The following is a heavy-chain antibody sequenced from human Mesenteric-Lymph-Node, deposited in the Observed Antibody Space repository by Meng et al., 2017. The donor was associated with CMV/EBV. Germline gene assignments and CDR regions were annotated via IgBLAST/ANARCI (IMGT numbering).Heavy chain of an antibody. V-gene: IGHV3-30*02. CDR2: IRYDGSNK. Sequence: GESLKISCAASGFTFSNYGMHWVRQAPGKGLEWVTFIRYDGSNKYYADSVKGRFTISRDNSKNTLYLQMNSLRAEDTAVYYCAKDEGGTPYYFDYWGQGTLVTVSS. CDR1: GFTFSNYG. J-gene: IGHJ4*02. CDR3: AKDEGGTPYYFDY. D-gene: IGHD1-14*01.